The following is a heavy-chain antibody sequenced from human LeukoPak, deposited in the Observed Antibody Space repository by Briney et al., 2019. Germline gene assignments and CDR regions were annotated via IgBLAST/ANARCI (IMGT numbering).Heavy chain of an antibody. CDR1: RLPLSRND. Sequence: PSETLSLTCTVTRLPLSRNDRDWIRQPPGEGLDWIGYIYDNGSAKYNPSLESRVTMSVDMSRKQFSLRLSSVTAADTVVYYCARRGSGWFYLDYWGQGTLVTVSS. CDR2: IYDNGSA. V-gene: IGHV4-59*08. CDR3: ARRGSGWFYLDY. D-gene: IGHD6-19*01. J-gene: IGHJ4*02.